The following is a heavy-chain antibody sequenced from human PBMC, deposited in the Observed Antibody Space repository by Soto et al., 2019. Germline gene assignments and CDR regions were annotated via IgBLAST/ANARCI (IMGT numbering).Heavy chain of an antibody. V-gene: IGHV1-3*01. CDR1: GYTFTSYA. J-gene: IGHJ5*02. Sequence: ASVKGSCKASGYTFTSYAMHWVRQAPGQRLEWMGWINAGNGNTKYSQKFQGRVTITRDTSTSTAYMELRSLRSDDTAVYYCARESYYCSGGSCYGNWFDPWGQGTLVTVSS. CDR2: INAGNGNT. D-gene: IGHD2-15*01. CDR3: ARESYYCSGGSCYGNWFDP.